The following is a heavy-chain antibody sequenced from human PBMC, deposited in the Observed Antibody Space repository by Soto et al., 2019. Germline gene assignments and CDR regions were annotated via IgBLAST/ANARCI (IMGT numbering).Heavy chain of an antibody. CDR1: GASIGSYY. D-gene: IGHD6-13*01. V-gene: IGHV4-59*01. J-gene: IGHJ4*02. CDR3: ASLIESRAEY. CDR2: IYYSGST. Sequence: PSETLSLTCTVSGASIGSYYWSWIRQPPGKGLEWIGYIYYSGSTNHNPSLKSRLTISVDTSKYQFSLQLSSVTTADTAVYYCASLIESRAEYWGQGTLVTVSS.